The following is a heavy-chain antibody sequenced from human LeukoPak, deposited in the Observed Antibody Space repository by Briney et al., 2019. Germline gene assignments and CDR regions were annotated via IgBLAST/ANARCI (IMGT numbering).Heavy chain of an antibody. D-gene: IGHD6-13*01. CDR2: IYYSGST. V-gene: IGHV4-31*03. J-gene: IGHJ4*02. CDR3: ARALAAAGPYYFDY. Sequence: SETLSLTCTVSGGSISSGGYYWSWIRQHPGKGLEWIGYIYYSGSTYYNPSLKSRVTISVDTSKNQFSLKLSSVTAADTAVYYCARALAAAGPYYFDYWGQGTLVTVSS. CDR1: GGSISSGGYY.